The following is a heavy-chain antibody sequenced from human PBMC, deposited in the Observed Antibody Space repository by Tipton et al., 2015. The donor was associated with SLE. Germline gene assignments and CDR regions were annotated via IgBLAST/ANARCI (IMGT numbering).Heavy chain of an antibody. Sequence: TLSLTCSVSGGSISSNYWIWIRQPPGKGLEWIGYISDGGGTNHNPSLKSRVTISVGPAKNQFSLKLTSVTAAGTAVYYCARGMLTWRGAIIGVDVWGQGTSVNVSS. CDR3: ARGMLTWRGAIIGVDV. V-gene: IGHV4-59*08. CDR2: ISDGGGT. D-gene: IGHD2-8*01. CDR1: GGSISSNY. J-gene: IGHJ6*02.